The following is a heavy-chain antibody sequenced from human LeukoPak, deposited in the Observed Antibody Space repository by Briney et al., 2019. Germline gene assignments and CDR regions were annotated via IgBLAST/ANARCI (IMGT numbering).Heavy chain of an antibody. V-gene: IGHV3-11*04. J-gene: IGHJ4*01. Sequence: PGGSLSLTCAASGFTFSAHYMSWIRQAPGKGLEWVSYISNDGITINYADSVKGRFTVSRDNAKNSLYLQMNSLRVEDTAVYYCVRTARLSDYWGQGILDTVSS. CDR2: ISNDGITI. D-gene: IGHD6-6*01. CDR3: VRTARLSDY. CDR1: GFTFSAHY.